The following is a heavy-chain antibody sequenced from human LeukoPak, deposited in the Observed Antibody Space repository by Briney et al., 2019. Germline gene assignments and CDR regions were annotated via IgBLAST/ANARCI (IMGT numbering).Heavy chain of an antibody. CDR1: GYTFTSYG. J-gene: IGHJ4*02. Sequence: ASVKVSCKASGYTFTSYGISWVRQAPGQGLEWMGWISAYNGNTNYAQKLQGRVTMTTDTSTSTAYMELRSLRSDDTAVYYCARDSDYVWGSYRPRFDYWDQGTLVTVSS. CDR3: ARDSDYVWGSYRPRFDY. CDR2: ISAYNGNT. V-gene: IGHV1-18*01. D-gene: IGHD3-16*02.